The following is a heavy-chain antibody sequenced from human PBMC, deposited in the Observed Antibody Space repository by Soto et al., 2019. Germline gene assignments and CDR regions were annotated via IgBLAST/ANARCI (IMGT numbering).Heavy chain of an antibody. CDR1: GYTFTSYD. CDR2: INPSGGST. CDR3: AIGPYYDFWSGYYLAYYYGMDV. V-gene: IGHV1-46*01. J-gene: IGHJ6*02. D-gene: IGHD3-3*01. Sequence: ASVKVSCKASGYTFTSYDMHWVRQAPGQGLEWMGVINPSGGSTSYAQKFQGRVTMTRDTSTSTVYMELSSLRSEDTAVYYCAIGPYYDFWSGYYLAYYYGMDVWGQGTTVTVSS.